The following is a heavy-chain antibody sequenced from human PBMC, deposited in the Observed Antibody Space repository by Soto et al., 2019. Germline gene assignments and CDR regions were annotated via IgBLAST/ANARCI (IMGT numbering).Heavy chain of an antibody. J-gene: IGHJ3*02. CDR2: IYYSGST. D-gene: IGHD1-1*01. CDR1: GGSISSGVYY. V-gene: IGHV4-31*03. CDR3: ARDGTTGTTFAFDI. Sequence: SETLSLTCTVSGGSISSGVYYWSWIRQHPGKGLEWIGYIYYSGSTYYNPSLKSRVTISVDTSKNQFSLKLSSVTAADTAVYYCARDGTTGTTFAFDIWGQGTMVTVSS.